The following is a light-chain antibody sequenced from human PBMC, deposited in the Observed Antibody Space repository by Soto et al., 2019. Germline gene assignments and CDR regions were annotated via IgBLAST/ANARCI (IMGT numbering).Light chain of an antibody. CDR3: QQYNSYWT. CDR1: QGIRND. J-gene: IGKJ1*01. V-gene: IGKV1-17*01. CDR2: AAS. Sequence: DVQMTQSPSSLSASVGDRVTITCRASQGIRNDLGWYQQKPGKPPKRLIYAASSLHSGVPSRFRGSGFGTEFTLTISSLQPEDFATYYCQQYNSYWTFGQGTKVEIK.